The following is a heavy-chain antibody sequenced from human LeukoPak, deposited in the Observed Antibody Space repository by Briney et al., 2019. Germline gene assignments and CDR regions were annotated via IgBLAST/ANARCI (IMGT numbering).Heavy chain of an antibody. CDR2: IDPNSGGT. V-gene: IGHV1-2*02. CDR3: ARDMRAAAGTDY. Sequence: ASVKVSCKASGYTFTGYYMHWVRQAPGQGLEWMGWIDPNSGGTNYAQKFQGRVTMTRDTSISTAYMELSRLRSDDTAVYYCARDMRAAAGTDYWGQGTLVIVSS. D-gene: IGHD6-13*01. CDR1: GYTFTGYY. J-gene: IGHJ4*02.